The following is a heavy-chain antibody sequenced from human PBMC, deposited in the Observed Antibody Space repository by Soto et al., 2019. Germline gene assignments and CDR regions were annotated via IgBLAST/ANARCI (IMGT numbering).Heavy chain of an antibody. CDR2: INHSGST. D-gene: IGHD3-3*01. V-gene: IGHV4-34*01. CDR1: GGSFSGYY. J-gene: IGHJ4*02. Sequence: QVQLQQWGAGLLKPSETLSLTCAVYGGSFSGYYWSWIRQPPGKGLEWIGEINHSGSTNYNPSLKSRVTISVDTSKNQFSLKLSSVTAADTAVYYCARGRSGSTIFGVVIPRFDYWGQGTLVTVSS. CDR3: ARGRSGSTIFGVVIPRFDY.